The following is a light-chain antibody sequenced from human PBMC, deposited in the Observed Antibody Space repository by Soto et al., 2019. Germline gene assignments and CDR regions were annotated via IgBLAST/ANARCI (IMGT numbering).Light chain of an antibody. J-gene: IGKJ1*01. Sequence: DIQMTQSPSTLSASVGDRVTITCRASQSISSWLAWYQQKPGKVPKVLIYDASTLESGVPSRFSGGGSGTEFTLTITSLQPADFATYYCQEYTTYSRTFGQGTKVEVK. CDR1: QSISSW. V-gene: IGKV1-5*01. CDR2: DAS. CDR3: QEYTTYSRT.